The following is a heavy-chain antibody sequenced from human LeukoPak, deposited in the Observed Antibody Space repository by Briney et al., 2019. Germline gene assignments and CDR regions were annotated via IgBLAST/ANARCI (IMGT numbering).Heavy chain of an antibody. J-gene: IGHJ4*02. Sequence: SETLSLTCTVSGYSISSGYYWGWIRQPPGRGLEWIGSIYHSGSTYYNPSLKSRVTISVDTSKNQFSLKLSSVTAADTAVYYCARGHPDNYDILTGYYKDYFDYWGQGTLVTVSS. V-gene: IGHV4-38-2*02. CDR3: ARGHPDNYDILTGYYKDYFDY. CDR2: IYHSGST. D-gene: IGHD3-9*01. CDR1: GYSISSGYY.